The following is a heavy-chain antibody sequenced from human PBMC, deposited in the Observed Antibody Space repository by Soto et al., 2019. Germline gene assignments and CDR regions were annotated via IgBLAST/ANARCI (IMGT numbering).Heavy chain of an antibody. CDR3: ARRGPFWSGPFDY. CDR2: IYPADSDT. Sequence: PGESLKISCKGSGYIFTSFWIGWVRQMPGKGLEWMGIIYPADSDTRYSPSFQGQVTISADKSINTTYLQWSSLKASDTAMYYCARRGPFWSGPFDYWGQGSLVTVSS. J-gene: IGHJ4*02. CDR1: GYIFTSFW. D-gene: IGHD3-3*01. V-gene: IGHV5-51*01.